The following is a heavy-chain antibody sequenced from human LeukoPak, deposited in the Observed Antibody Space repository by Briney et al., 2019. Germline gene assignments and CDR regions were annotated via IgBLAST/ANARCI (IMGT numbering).Heavy chain of an antibody. V-gene: IGHV1-2*02. Sequence: ASVKVSCKASGYTFTGYYMHWVRQAPGQGLEWMGWINPNSGGTNYAQKFQGRVTMTRDTSISTAYMELSRLRSDDTAVYYCARGPLDSSGYYYRFSDYWGQGTLVTVSS. CDR1: GYTFTGYY. CDR3: ARGPLDSSGYYYRFSDY. J-gene: IGHJ4*02. D-gene: IGHD3-22*01. CDR2: INPNSGGT.